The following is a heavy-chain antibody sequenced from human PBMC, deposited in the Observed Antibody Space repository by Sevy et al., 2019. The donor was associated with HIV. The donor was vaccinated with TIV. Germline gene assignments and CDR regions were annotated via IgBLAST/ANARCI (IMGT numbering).Heavy chain of an antibody. CDR2: LSFGCGRI. D-gene: IGHD2-8*01. J-gene: IGHJ4*02. Sequence: GGSLRLSCVASGFNFNIYSFSWVRQAPGKGLERVSTLSFGCGRINYADSVQGRFTISRDDSKKTLYLEMHSLRVEDTAVYYCAREGCTKPHDYWRQGTLVTVSS. CDR1: GFNFNIYS. CDR3: AREGCTKPHDY. V-gene: IGHV3-23*01.